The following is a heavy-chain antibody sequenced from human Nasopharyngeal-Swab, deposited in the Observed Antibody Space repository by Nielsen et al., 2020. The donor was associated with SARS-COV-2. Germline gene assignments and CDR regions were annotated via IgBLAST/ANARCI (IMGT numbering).Heavy chain of an antibody. CDR3: ASGLSIAARQVYYYYGMDV. D-gene: IGHD6-6*01. V-gene: IGHV1-2*06. CDR1: GYTFTSYY. J-gene: IGHJ6*02. Sequence: ASVKVSCKASGYTFTSYYMHWVRQAPGQGLEWMGRINPNSGGTNYAQKFQGRVTMTRDTSISTAYMELSRLRSDDTAVYYCASGLSIAARQVYYYYGMDVWGQGTTVTVSS. CDR2: INPNSGGT.